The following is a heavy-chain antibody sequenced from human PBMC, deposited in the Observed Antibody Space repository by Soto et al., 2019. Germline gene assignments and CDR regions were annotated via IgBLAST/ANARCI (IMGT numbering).Heavy chain of an antibody. CDR1: GYTFTGYY. Sequence: QVQLVQSGAEVKKPGASVKVSCKASGYTFTGYYRHWVRQAPGQGLAWMGWINPNSGGTNYAQKFQGWVTMTRDTSISTAYMELSMLRSDDTAGYYCARELDSSSWYKSDYYYGMDVWGQGTTVTVSS. J-gene: IGHJ6*02. D-gene: IGHD6-13*01. CDR2: INPNSGGT. V-gene: IGHV1-2*04. CDR3: ARELDSSSWYKSDYYYGMDV.